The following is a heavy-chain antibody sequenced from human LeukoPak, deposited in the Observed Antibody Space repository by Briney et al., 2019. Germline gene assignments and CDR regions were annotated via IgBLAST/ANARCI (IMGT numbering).Heavy chain of an antibody. V-gene: IGHV4-31*03. CDR1: GGSISSGGYY. D-gene: IGHD6-6*01. Sequence: SETLSLTCTVSGGSISSGGYYWSWIRQHPGKGLEWIGYIYYSGSTYYNPSLKSRVTISVDTSKNQFSLKLSSVTAADTAVYXXXXXNSSSSLGYWGQGTLVTVSS. CDR2: IYYSGST. J-gene: IGHJ4*02. CDR3: XXXNSSSSLGY.